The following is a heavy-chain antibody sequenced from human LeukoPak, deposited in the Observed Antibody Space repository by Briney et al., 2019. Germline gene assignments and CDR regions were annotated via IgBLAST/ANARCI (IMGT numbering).Heavy chain of an antibody. J-gene: IGHJ4*02. Sequence: SETLSLTCTVSGGSIGNFFWSWIRQSPGEGLEWIGFIYENGRTSYNPSLKSRVTISVDMSKNQFSLRLTSMTAADTAVYYCARDWEMGHWGRGILVTVTS. CDR1: GGSIGNFF. D-gene: IGHD5-24*01. V-gene: IGHV4-59*01. CDR3: ARDWEMGH. CDR2: IYENGRT.